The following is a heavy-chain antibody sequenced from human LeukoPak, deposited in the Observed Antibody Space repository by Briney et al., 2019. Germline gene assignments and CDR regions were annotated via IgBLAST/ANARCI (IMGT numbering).Heavy chain of an antibody. J-gene: IGHJ4*02. CDR2: IYYSGST. D-gene: IGHD6-13*01. CDR3: ARQGSSSWVYYFDY. V-gene: IGHV4-39*01. CDR1: GGSISSSSYY. Sequence: SETLSLTCTVSGGSISSSSYYWGWIRQPPGKGLEWIGSIYYSGSTYYNPSLKSRVTISVDTSKNQFSLKLSSVTAADTAVYYCARQGSSSWVYYFDYWGQGTLVTVPS.